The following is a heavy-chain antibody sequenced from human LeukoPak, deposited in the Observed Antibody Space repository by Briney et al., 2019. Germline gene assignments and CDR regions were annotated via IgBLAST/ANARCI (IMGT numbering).Heavy chain of an antibody. CDR3: ARAGYCSGGSCIRSFDP. Sequence: GGSLRHSCAASGFTFSSYSMNWVRQAPGKGLEWVSYITSSGSTIYYADSVKGRFTISRDNAKNSLSLQMNSLRAEDTALYYCARAGYCSGGSCIRSFDPWGQGTLVTVSS. D-gene: IGHD2-15*01. CDR1: GFTFSSYS. J-gene: IGHJ5*02. CDR2: ITSSGSTI. V-gene: IGHV3-48*01.